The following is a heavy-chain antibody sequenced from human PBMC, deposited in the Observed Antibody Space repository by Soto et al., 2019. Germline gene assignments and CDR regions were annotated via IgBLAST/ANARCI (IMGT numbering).Heavy chain of an antibody. CDR3: AKDRGGDCSDNACYFGGDY. J-gene: IGHJ4*02. V-gene: IGHV3-30*18. D-gene: IGHD2-15*01. Sequence: PGGSLRLSCAASGFTFRYYGMHWVRQAPGKGLECVAVISHDGSNAFYADSVKGRFTISRDNSKNMLYLQMNSLKPEDTAVYYCAKDRGGDCSDNACYFGGDYWGRGNLVTSPQ. CDR1: GFTFRYYG. CDR2: ISHDGSNA.